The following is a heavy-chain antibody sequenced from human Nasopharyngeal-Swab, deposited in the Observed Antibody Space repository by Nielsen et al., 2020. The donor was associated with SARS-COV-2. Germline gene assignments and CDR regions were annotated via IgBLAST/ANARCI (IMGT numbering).Heavy chain of an antibody. CDR2: IWHDGRFQ. J-gene: IGHJ4*02. CDR3: ATEGVGDAYNSDWFDW. CDR1: GFTFSGYG. D-gene: IGHD6-19*01. V-gene: IGHV3-33*03. Sequence: GESLKISCAASGFTFSGYGMHWVRQAPGKGLGWVAVIWHDGRFQFYADSVKGRFTVSRDNPKNTLYLQMNSLRAEDTAVYYCATEGVGDAYNSDWFDWWGQGTLVTVSS.